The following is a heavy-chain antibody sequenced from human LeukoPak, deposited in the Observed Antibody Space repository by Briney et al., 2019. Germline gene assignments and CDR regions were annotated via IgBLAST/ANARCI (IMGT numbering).Heavy chain of an antibody. V-gene: IGHV3-74*01. CDR1: GFTFSNYW. CDR3: ARDGDAYNFDF. CDR2: IYRDGSNT. D-gene: IGHD5-24*01. J-gene: IGHJ4*02. Sequence: GGSPRLSCAASGFTFSNYWMRWVRQVPGKGLVWVSRIYRDGSNTDYADSVKGRFIISRDNVKNTLYLQMNSLRADDTAVYYCARDGDAYNFDFWGQGALVTVSS.